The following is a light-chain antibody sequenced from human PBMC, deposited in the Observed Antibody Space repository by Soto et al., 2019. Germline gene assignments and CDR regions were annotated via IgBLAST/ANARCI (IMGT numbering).Light chain of an antibody. CDR1: QSVSSY. J-gene: IGKJ4*01. Sequence: EIVLTQSPATLSLSPGERATLSCRASQSVSSYLAWYQQKPGQAPRLLIYDASNRATGIPARFSGSGSGTDFNLTISSLEPEDFAVYYCQQRSNWPPLLTFGGGTKVEIK. V-gene: IGKV3-11*01. CDR2: DAS. CDR3: QQRSNWPPLLT.